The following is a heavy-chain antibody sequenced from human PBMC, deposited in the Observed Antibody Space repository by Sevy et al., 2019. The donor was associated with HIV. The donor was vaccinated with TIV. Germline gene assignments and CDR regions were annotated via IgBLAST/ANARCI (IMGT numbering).Heavy chain of an antibody. CDR1: GFTFSGSA. CDR2: IRSKANSYAT. J-gene: IGHJ6*03. CDR3: TRLGPDTAMVLDYYYMDV. V-gene: IGHV3-73*01. D-gene: IGHD5-18*01. Sequence: GGSLRLSCAASGFTFSGSAMHWVRQASGKGLEWVGRIRSKANSYATPYAASVKGRFAISREDSKNTAYLQMNSLKTEDTAVYYCTRLGPDTAMVLDYYYMDVWGKGTTVTVSS.